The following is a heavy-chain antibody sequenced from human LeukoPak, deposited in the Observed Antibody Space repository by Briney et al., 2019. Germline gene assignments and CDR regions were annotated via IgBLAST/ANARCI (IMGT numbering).Heavy chain of an antibody. V-gene: IGHV3-23*01. CDR3: TKEPELLPSGDWFDP. J-gene: IGHJ5*02. D-gene: IGHD1-14*01. CDR1: GFTFTRHA. Sequence: PGGSLRLSCAASGFTFTRHAMSWVRQAPGKGLEWVSGIGARGRNTYYADSVQGRFTISRDNSQDKSFLQMNSLRDDDTAIYYCTKEPELLPSGDWFDPWGQGTLVTVSS. CDR2: IGARGRNT.